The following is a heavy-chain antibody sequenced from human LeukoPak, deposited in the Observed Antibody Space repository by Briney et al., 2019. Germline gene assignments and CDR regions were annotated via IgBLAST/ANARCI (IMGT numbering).Heavy chain of an antibody. CDR2: ISYDGSHK. CDR3: ARAWGGYCTTTSCSNDVFRI. J-gene: IGHJ3*02. Sequence: GGSLRLSCAASGFTFSNSAMHWVRQAPGKGLEWVALISYDGSHKYYADSVKGRFTISRDISTNTLYLQMNGLRPEDTAVYYCARAWGGYCTTTSCSNDVFRIWGQGTMVTVSS. CDR1: GFTFSNSA. D-gene: IGHD2-2*01. V-gene: IGHV3-30*04.